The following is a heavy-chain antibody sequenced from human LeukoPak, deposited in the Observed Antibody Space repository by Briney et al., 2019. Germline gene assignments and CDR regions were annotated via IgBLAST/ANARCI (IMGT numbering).Heavy chain of an antibody. CDR3: ARSGYYYNWFDP. CDR2: ISGSGGST. D-gene: IGHD3-22*01. J-gene: IGHJ5*02. Sequence: AGESLKISCKISGYKLTNNWIGWVRQVPGKGLEWVSAISGSGGSTYYADSVKGRFTISRDNSKNTLYLQMNSLRAEDTAVYYCARSGYYYNWFDPWGQGTLVTVSS. CDR1: GYKLTNNW. V-gene: IGHV3-23*01.